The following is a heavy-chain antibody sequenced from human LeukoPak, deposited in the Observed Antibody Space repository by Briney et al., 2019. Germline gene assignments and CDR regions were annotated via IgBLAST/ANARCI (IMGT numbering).Heavy chain of an antibody. D-gene: IGHD3-3*01. Sequence: PGGTLRLSCAASGYILSTYAMSWVRQAPGKGLEWVSAISASGGTTYYADSVKGRFTISRDNSKNTLSLQMNSLKAEDTAVYYCAKDFWSGYFGLNWGQGTLVTVSS. CDR1: GYILSTYA. V-gene: IGHV3-23*01. CDR3: AKDFWSGYFGLN. CDR2: ISASGGTT. J-gene: IGHJ4*02.